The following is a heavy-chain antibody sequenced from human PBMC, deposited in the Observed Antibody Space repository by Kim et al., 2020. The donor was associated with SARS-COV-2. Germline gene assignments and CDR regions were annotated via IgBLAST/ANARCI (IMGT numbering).Heavy chain of an antibody. CDR2: INDDAGAT. D-gene: IGHD6-19*01. CDR1: GFIFSTYA. CDR3: AKHRRALADPIDC. J-gene: IGHJ4*02. Sequence: GGSLRLSCAASGFIFSTYAMNWVRPAPRKGLEWVSSINDDAGATYYADSVKGRFTISRDNSKNTLYLQMSSLRAEDTAIYYCAKHRRALADPIDCWGRGTLVTVSS. V-gene: IGHV3-23*01.